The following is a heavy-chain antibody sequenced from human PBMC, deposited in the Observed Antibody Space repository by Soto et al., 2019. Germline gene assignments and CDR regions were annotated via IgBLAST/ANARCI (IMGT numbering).Heavy chain of an antibody. D-gene: IGHD3-16*01. Sequence: LRLSCAASGFTFSVFSMNWVRQAPGKGLEWVSSIRSSSSSAYYADSVRGRFTISRDNANNSLFLQMSSLRAEDTAVYYCARGLGLSTEFDYWGLGTLVTVSS. V-gene: IGHV3-21*06. CDR1: GFTFSVFS. CDR2: IRSSSSSA. CDR3: ARGLGLSTEFDY. J-gene: IGHJ4*02.